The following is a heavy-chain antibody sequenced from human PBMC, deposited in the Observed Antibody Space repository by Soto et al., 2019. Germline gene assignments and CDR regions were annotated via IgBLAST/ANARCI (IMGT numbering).Heavy chain of an antibody. D-gene: IGHD3-22*01. J-gene: IGHJ4*02. Sequence: QVQLVQSGAEEKKPGASVKVSCKASGYTFTSYAMHWVRQAPGQRLEWMGWINAGNGNTKYSQKFQGRVTITRDTYASTAYMGLSGMSSEDTAVYYCTGSVGYYLIDDSWGQGTLVTVSS. CDR2: INAGNGNT. CDR1: GYTFTSYA. V-gene: IGHV1-3*05. CDR3: TGSVGYYLIDDS.